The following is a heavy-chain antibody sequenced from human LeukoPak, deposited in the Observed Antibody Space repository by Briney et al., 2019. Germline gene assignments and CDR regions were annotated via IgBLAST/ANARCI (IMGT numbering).Heavy chain of an antibody. CDR2: IDGGGGRT. Sequence: GGSLRLSCTGSGFAFSSYAMSWVRQAPGVGLEWVSAIDGGGGRTWHADSARGRFTISRDNSKNTLFMQMNSLRAEDTAVYYCAKDFYDSSGSRYDYWGQGTLVTVSS. V-gene: IGHV3-23*01. CDR3: AKDFYDSSGSRYDY. D-gene: IGHD3-22*01. CDR1: GFAFSSYA. J-gene: IGHJ4*02.